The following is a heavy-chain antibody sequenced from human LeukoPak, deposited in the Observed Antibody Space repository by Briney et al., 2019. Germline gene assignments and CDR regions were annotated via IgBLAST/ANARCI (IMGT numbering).Heavy chain of an antibody. J-gene: IGHJ4*02. V-gene: IGHV1-69*06. D-gene: IGHD3-10*01. CDR1: GGTLSSYA. CDR2: IFPIFGTA. Sequence: SVRVSCKASGGTLSSYAISWVRQAPGQGLEWMGGIFPIFGTADYAQKFQGRVTITADKSTSTAYMDLSSLRSEDTAAYYCARDPSMVRGENTPYFDYWGQGTLVTVSS. CDR3: ARDPSMVRGENTPYFDY.